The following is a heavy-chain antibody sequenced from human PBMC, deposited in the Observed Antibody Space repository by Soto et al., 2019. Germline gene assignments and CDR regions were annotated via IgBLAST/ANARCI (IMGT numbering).Heavy chain of an antibody. Sequence: QVQLVQSGAEVKKPGASVKLSCKASGYTFSSSAMHWVRQAPGQRLEWMGWINVGNDKTDYSWRLQGRVTITKDTSASTADMERSGLPSEGTAVYYCANSKGGWTLDFWCPATLVTVSS. D-gene: IGHD6-19*01. J-gene: IGHJ4*01. CDR1: GYTFSSSA. CDR3: ANSKGGWTLDF. V-gene: IGHV1-3*01. CDR2: INVGNDKT.